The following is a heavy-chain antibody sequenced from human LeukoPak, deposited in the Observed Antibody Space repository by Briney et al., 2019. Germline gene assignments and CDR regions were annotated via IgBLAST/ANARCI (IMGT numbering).Heavy chain of an antibody. J-gene: IGHJ4*01. D-gene: IGHD5-24*01. V-gene: IGHV1-69*13. CDR3: ATDSGDGYNYLDY. CDR1: GGTFSSYA. CDR2: IIPIFGTA. Sequence: SVKVSCKASGGTFSSYAISLVRQAPGQGLEWMGGIIPIFGTANYAQKFQGRVTITADESTSTAYMELSSLRSEDTAVYYCATDSGDGYNYLDYWGQEPCSLSPQ.